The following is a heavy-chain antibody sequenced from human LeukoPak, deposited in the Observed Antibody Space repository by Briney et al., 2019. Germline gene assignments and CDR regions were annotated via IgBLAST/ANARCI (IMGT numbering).Heavy chain of an antibody. V-gene: IGHV4-34*01. CDR3: ARHFGVATGYFDY. Sequence: KSSETLCLTCAVYGGSFIGYYWSWIRQPPGKVLEWIGEINHSGSTNYNPSLKSRVTISVDTSKNQFSLKLSSVTAADTAVYYCARHFGVATGYFDYWGQGTLVTVSS. D-gene: IGHD5-12*01. J-gene: IGHJ4*02. CDR1: GGSFIGYY. CDR2: INHSGST.